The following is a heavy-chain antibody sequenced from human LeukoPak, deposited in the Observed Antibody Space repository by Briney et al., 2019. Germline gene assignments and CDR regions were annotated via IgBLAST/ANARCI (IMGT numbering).Heavy chain of an antibody. CDR2: INPIVGTA. D-gene: IGHD1-1*01. V-gene: IGHV1-46*01. CDR3: ARATTGTTFYFDY. CDR1: GCTFTSYY. Sequence: ASVKVSCKASGCTFTSYYMHWVRQAPGQGLEWMGIINPIVGTANYAQKFQGRVTITTDESTSTAYMELSSLRSEDTAVYYCARATTGTTFYFDYWGQGTLVTVSS. J-gene: IGHJ4*02.